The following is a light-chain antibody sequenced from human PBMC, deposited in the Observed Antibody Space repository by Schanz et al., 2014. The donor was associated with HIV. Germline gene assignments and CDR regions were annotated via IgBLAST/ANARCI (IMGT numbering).Light chain of an antibody. CDR1: SSDVGSSNL. CDR3: CAHSGSITYVL. CDR2: EVS. J-gene: IGLJ2*01. V-gene: IGLV2-23*02. Sequence: QSALTQPVSVSGSPGQAITISCTGTSSDVGSSNLVSWYQQLPGSAPKLMIYEVSKRPSGVSNRFSGSKSGNTASLTISGLQAGDEADYYCCAHSGSITYVLFGGGTKVTVL.